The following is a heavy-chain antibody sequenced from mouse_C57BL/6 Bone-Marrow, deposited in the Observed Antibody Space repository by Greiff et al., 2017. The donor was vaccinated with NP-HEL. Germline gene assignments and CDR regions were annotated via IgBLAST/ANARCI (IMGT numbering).Heavy chain of an antibody. V-gene: IGHV1-81*01. Sequence: QVHVKQSGAELARPGASVKLSCKASGYTFTSYGISWVKQRTGQGLEWIGEIYPRSGNTYYNEKFKGKATLTADKSSSTAYMELRSLTSEDSAVYFCAREDYGSSYAMDYWGQGTSVTGSS. J-gene: IGHJ4*01. D-gene: IGHD1-1*01. CDR1: GYTFTSYG. CDR3: AREDYGSSYAMDY. CDR2: IYPRSGNT.